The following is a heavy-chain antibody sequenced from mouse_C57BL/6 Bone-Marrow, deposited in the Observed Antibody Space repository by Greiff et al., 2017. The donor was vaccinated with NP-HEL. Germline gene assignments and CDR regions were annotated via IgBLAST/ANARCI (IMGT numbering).Heavy chain of an antibody. V-gene: IGHV14-4*01. D-gene: IGHD2-2*01. CDR1: GFTITDDY. CDR2: IDPEDGDT. Sequence: EVQLQQSGAELVRPGASVKLSCTASGFTITDDYMHWVKQRPEKGLEWIGWIDPEDGDTEYASKFQGKATITADTSSNTAYLQLSSLTSEDTAVYCCTLGGYDVGAVDYWGQGTSVTVPS. J-gene: IGHJ4*01. CDR3: TLGGYDVGAVDY.